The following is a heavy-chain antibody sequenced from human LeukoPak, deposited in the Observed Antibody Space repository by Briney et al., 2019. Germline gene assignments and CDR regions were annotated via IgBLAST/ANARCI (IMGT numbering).Heavy chain of an antibody. Sequence: GGSLRLSCAASGFTFDDYAMHWVRQAPGKGLEWVSAISGSGGSTYYADSVKGRYTISRDNSKNTLYLQMNSLRAEDTAVYYCAKWDRIMITFGGVIVRWGQGTLVTVSS. V-gene: IGHV3-23*01. J-gene: IGHJ4*02. CDR2: ISGSGGST. CDR1: GFTFDDYA. CDR3: AKWDRIMITFGGVIVR. D-gene: IGHD3-16*02.